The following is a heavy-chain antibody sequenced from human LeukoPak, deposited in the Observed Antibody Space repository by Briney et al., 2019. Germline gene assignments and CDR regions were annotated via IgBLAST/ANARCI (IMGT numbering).Heavy chain of an antibody. CDR3: AKDANYYDSSGYYYEPRAEYFQH. J-gene: IGHJ1*01. V-gene: IGHV3-30*18. CDR1: GFTFSSYG. Sequence: GGSLRLSCAASGFTFSSYGMHWVRQAPGRGLEWGAVISYDGSNKYYADSVKGRFTISRDNSKNTLYLQMNSLRAEDTAVYYCAKDANYYDSSGYYYEPRAEYFQHWGQGTLVTVSS. D-gene: IGHD3-22*01. CDR2: ISYDGSNK.